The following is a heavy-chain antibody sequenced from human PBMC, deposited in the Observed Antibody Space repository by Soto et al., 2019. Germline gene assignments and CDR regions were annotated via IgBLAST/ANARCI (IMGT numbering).Heavy chain of an antibody. D-gene: IGHD3-3*01. Sequence: PXVSLSLSWDASGCTFTDACMTWDRQSPGKGLEWVGRIKSQAEGGTTDYAAPVKGRFTISREDSKNTLFVHMNSLKIEDSGVYYCMAWYYDYWSGDYPYNWFDPWGQGTLVTVSS. V-gene: IGHV3-15*01. CDR2: IKSQAEGGTT. CDR3: MAWYYDYWSGDYPYNWFDP. CDR1: GCTFTDAC. J-gene: IGHJ5*02.